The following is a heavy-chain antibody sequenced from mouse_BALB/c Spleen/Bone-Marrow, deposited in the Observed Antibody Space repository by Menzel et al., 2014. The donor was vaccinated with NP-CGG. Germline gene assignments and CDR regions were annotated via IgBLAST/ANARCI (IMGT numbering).Heavy chain of an antibody. CDR1: GFNIKDTY. Sequence: EVQRVESGAELVKPGASVKLSCTASGFNIKDTYMHWVKQRPEQGLEWIGRIDPANGNTKYDPKFQGKATITADTSSNTAYLQLSSLTSEDTAVNYCARYDYGVYFDYWGQGTTLTVSS. J-gene: IGHJ2*01. CDR2: IDPANGNT. CDR3: ARYDYGVYFDY. V-gene: IGHV14-3*02. D-gene: IGHD2-4*01.